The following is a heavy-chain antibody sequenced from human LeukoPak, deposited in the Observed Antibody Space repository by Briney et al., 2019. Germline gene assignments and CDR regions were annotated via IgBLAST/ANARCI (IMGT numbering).Heavy chain of an antibody. CDR1: GGSISSYY. V-gene: IGHV4-4*07. CDR2: IYTSGST. Sequence: SETLSLTCTVSGGSISSYYWSWIRQPAGKGLEWIGRIYTSGSTNYNPSLKSRVTMSVDTSKNQFSLKLSSVTAADTAVYYCARDVSHSGSRDAWWFDPWGQGTLVTVSS. CDR3: ARDVSHSGSRDAWWFDP. J-gene: IGHJ5*02. D-gene: IGHD6-13*01.